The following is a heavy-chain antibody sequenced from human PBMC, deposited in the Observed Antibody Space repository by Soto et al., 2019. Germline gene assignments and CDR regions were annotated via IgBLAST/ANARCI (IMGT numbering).Heavy chain of an antibody. V-gene: IGHV1-69*13. CDR3: ARDDPIAVAGTED. CDR1: GGTFSSYA. Sequence: SVKVSCKASGGTFSSYAISWVRQAPGQGLEWMGGIIPIFGTANYAQKFQGRVTITADESTSTAYMELSSLRSEDTAVYYCARDDPIAVAGTEDWGQGTLVTVSS. D-gene: IGHD6-19*01. CDR2: IIPIFGTA. J-gene: IGHJ4*02.